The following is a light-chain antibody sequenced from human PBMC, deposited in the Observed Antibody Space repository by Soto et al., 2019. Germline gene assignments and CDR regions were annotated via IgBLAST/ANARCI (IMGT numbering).Light chain of an antibody. CDR1: ESVSSK. Sequence: DIQMTQSPSSLSASVGDRVTITCRASESVSSKLNWYQQKPGKAPALLISAASRLHSGVPSRFSGSGSGTDFTLTISSLQHEDFASYYCQQRYRPPFTFGPGTKVDIK. CDR3: QQRYRPPFT. CDR2: AAS. V-gene: IGKV1-39*01. J-gene: IGKJ3*01.